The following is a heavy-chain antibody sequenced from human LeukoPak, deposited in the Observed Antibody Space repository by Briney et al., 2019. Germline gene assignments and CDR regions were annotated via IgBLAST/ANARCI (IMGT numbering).Heavy chain of an antibody. CDR3: AREVVVASDAFDI. CDR1: GSIFSDYY. V-gene: IGHV3-11*01. CDR2: ISTSGSTI. J-gene: IGHJ3*02. Sequence: GGSLRLSCAASGSIFSDYYMSWIRQAPGKGLEWISYISTSGSTIYYADSVKGRFTISRDNAKKSLYLQMNSLRADDTAVYYCAREVVVASDAFDIWGQGTMVTVSS. D-gene: IGHD2-15*01.